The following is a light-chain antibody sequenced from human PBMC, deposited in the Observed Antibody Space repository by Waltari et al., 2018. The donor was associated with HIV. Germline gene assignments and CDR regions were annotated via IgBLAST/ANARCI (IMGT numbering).Light chain of an antibody. CDR1: SSDVGGYNY. V-gene: IGLV2-8*01. CDR2: AVN. Sequence: QSALTQPPSASGSPGQSVTISCTGTSSDVGGYNYVSWYQQHPGKAPKPMIYAVNKRPSGVPDRFSGSKSGNTASLTVSGLQAEDEAEYYCSSYAGSNNVIFGGGTKLTVL. J-gene: IGLJ2*01. CDR3: SSYAGSNNVI.